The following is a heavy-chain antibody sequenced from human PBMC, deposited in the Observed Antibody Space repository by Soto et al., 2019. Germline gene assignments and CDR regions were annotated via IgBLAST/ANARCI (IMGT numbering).Heavy chain of an antibody. CDR1: GDTFNFYT. J-gene: IGHJ4*02. CDR3: ATSFGSGYRAFDY. V-gene: IGHV1-69*02. D-gene: IGHD3-10*01. CDR2: FNPILSMS. Sequence: QVQLGQSGAEVKKPGSSVKVSCKAYGDTFNFYTINWVRQAPGLGLERMGRFNPILSMSHSALRFQGRVTLTADRSTSTAYMVLSSLRADDTAVYYCATSFGSGYRAFDYWGQGVLVTVSS.